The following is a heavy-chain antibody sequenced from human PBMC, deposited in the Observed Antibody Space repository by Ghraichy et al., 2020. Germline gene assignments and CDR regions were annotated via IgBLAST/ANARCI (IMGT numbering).Heavy chain of an antibody. Sequence: GGSLRLSCAASGFTFSSYAMSWVRQAPGKGLEWVSAISGSGGSTYYAESVKGRFTISRDNSKNTLYLQMNSLRAEDTAVYYCARVVVGYCSGGSCFGMDVWGQGTTVTVSS. V-gene: IGHV3-23*01. J-gene: IGHJ6*02. CDR1: GFTFSSYA. CDR2: ISGSGGST. CDR3: ARVVVGYCSGGSCFGMDV. D-gene: IGHD2-15*01.